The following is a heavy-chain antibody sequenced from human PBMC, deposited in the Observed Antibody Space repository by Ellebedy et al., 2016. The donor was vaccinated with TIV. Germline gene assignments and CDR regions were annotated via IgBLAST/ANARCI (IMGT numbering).Heavy chain of an antibody. J-gene: IGHJ4*02. D-gene: IGHD1-14*01. CDR3: AKDPRTGWANRRFDY. V-gene: IGHV4-34*08. CDR2: INHRGET. Sequence: GSLRLSXAASGFTFSNAWMSWVRQPPGKGLEWIGDINHRGETNYNASLKSRLSMSIDTSQRQFSLKLTSVSAADTAVYYCAKDPRTGWANRRFDYWGQGIQVTISS. CDR1: GFTFSNAW.